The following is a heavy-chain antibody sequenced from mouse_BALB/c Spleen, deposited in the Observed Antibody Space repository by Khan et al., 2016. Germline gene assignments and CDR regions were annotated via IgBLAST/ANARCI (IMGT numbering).Heavy chain of an antibody. Sequence: VQLQQSGPELVKPGASVKISCKASGYSFTGYNMNWVKQSNGKSLEWIGNIDPYYGGTSYNQKFKGKATLTVDNSSSTAYMQLKSLTSEDSAVYCVVRGYGNYVNWYFDVWGAGTTVTVSS. CDR1: GYSFTGYN. CDR3: VRGYGNYVNWYFDV. V-gene: IGHV1S135*01. J-gene: IGHJ1*01. D-gene: IGHD2-10*02. CDR2: IDPYYGGT.